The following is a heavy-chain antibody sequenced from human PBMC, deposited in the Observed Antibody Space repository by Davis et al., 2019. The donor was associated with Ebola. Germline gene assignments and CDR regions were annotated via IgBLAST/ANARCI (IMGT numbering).Heavy chain of an antibody. CDR3: AKGGSGWPSDYYYGMGV. CDR1: GFTFTTAW. Sequence: GGSLRLSCAASGFTFTTAWMSWVRQAPGKGLGWVSAVTSSGGGTYYADSVKGRFTISRDNSKNTLYLQMNSLRVDDTAVYYCAKGGSGWPSDYYYGMGVWGKGTTVTVSS. V-gene: IGHV3-23*01. CDR2: VTSSGGGT. D-gene: IGHD6-19*01. J-gene: IGHJ6*04.